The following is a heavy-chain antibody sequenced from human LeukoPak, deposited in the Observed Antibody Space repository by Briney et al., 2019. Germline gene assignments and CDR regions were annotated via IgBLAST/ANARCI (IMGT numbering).Heavy chain of an antibody. CDR2: IKSDGSIT. D-gene: IGHD6-19*01. Sequence: GGSLRLSCAASGFTFSSYRMHWVRQAPGKGLVWVSRIKSDGSITNYADSVKGRFTISRDNAKNTLYLQMNSLRAEDTAVYYCARQGAVAGTGDYWGQGTLVTVSS. CDR3: ARQGAVAGTGDY. J-gene: IGHJ4*02. V-gene: IGHV3-74*01. CDR1: GFTFSSYR.